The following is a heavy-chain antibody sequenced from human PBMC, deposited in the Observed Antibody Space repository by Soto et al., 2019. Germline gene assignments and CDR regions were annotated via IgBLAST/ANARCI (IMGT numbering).Heavy chain of an antibody. CDR2: IYYSGST. J-gene: IGHJ6*03. CDR1: GGSISSYY. Sequence: SETLSLTCTVSGGSISSYYWSWIRQPPGKGLEWIGYIYYSGSTNYNPSLKSRVTISVDTSKNQFSLKLSSVTAADTAVYYCARLGCSSTSCPRYYYHYYMDVWGKGTTVTVSS. CDR3: ARLGCSSTSCPRYYYHYYMDV. D-gene: IGHD2-2*01. V-gene: IGHV4-59*01.